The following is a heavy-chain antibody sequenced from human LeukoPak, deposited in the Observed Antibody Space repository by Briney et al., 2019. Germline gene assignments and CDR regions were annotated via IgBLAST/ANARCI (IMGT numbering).Heavy chain of an antibody. CDR1: GGSFSGYY. Sequence: SETLSLTCAVYGGSFSGYYWSWIRQPPGKGLEWIGEINHSGSTNYNPSLKSRVTISVDTSKNQFSLKLSSVTAADTAVYYCARLAAAGSLRYYYYMDVWGKGTTVTVSS. CDR2: INHSGST. J-gene: IGHJ6*03. D-gene: IGHD6-13*01. V-gene: IGHV4-34*01. CDR3: ARLAAAGSLRYYYYMDV.